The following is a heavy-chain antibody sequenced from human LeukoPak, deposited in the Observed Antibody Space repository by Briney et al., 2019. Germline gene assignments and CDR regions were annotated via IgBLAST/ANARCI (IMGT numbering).Heavy chain of an antibody. CDR3: ARDYRRFTYYYGSGSYWAFDY. V-gene: IGHV4-38-2*02. D-gene: IGHD3-10*01. Sequence: PSETLSLTCTVSGYSISSGYYWGWIRQPPGKGLEWIGSIYLSGSTYYNPSLKSRVTISVDTSKNQFSLKLSSVTAADTAVYYCARDYRRFTYYYGSGSYWAFDYWGQGTLVTVSS. CDR2: IYLSGST. J-gene: IGHJ4*02. CDR1: GYSISSGYY.